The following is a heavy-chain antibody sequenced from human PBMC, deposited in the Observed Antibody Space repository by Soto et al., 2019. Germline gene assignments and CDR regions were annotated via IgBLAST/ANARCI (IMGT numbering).Heavy chain of an antibody. CDR3: AKWAGSSSSNYFDL. CDR1: GFTFDDYA. D-gene: IGHD6-6*01. CDR2: INWNSVTI. V-gene: IGHV3-9*01. Sequence: EVQLVESGGGLVQPGRSLRLSCAASGFTFDDYAMHWVRQAPGKGLEWVSGINWNSVTIGYADSMKGRFTISRDNAQNSLYLQMNSLRAEDTALYYCAKWAGSSSSNYFDLWGRGTLVTVSS. J-gene: IGHJ2*01.